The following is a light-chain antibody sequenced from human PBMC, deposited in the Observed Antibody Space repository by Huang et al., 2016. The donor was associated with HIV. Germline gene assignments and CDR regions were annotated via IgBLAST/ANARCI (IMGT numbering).Light chain of an antibody. Sequence: EIKMTQSPATLSVSPGGRVTLSCRASQNVRNNLAWYQQKTGQAPSLLIYDTSTRTSGIPATFSGSGSGTEFTLTISGLPSEDFAIYYCQQYDKWPPGLTFGGGTKVEI. J-gene: IGKJ4*01. CDR2: DTS. CDR1: QNVRNN. V-gene: IGKV3D-15*01. CDR3: QQYDKWPPGLT.